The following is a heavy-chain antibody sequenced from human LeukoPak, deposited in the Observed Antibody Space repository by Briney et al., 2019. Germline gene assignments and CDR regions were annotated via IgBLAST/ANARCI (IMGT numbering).Heavy chain of an antibody. J-gene: IGHJ6*02. CDR2: IIPIFDTA. V-gene: IGHV1-69*13. Sequence: GASVKVSCKASGGTFSSYSIGWVRQAPGQGLEWMGGIIPIFDTADYAQKFQGRVTITADESTSTAYMELSSLRSEDTAVFYCARISLGAIWGYYYGMDVWGQGTTVTVSS. D-gene: IGHD1-26*01. CDR3: ARISLGAIWGYYYGMDV. CDR1: GGTFSSYS.